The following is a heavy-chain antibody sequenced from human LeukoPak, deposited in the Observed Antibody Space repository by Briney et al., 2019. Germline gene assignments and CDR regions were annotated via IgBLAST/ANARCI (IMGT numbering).Heavy chain of an antibody. CDR3: ARDPTYYSSSWYWFDP. J-gene: IGHJ5*02. D-gene: IGHD6-13*01. Sequence: ASVKVSCKASGYTFTDYGLSWVRQAPGQGLEWMGWIRVYNGDTNYAQKFQGRVTMTTDTSTSTAYMELRSLRSDDTAVYYCARDPTYYSSSWYWFDPWGQGTLVTVSS. CDR2: IRVYNGDT. CDR1: GYTFTDYG. V-gene: IGHV1-18*01.